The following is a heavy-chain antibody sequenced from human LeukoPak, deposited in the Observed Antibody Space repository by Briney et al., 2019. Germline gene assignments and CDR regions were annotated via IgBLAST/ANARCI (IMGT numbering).Heavy chain of an antibody. Sequence: GASVKVSCKASGYTFTSYGISWVRQAPGQGLEWMGWISGYDGNTDYAQKFQGRVTMTRNTSISTAYVELSSLRSEDTAVYYCARIPPPWDCSSTSCPSSNWFDPWGQGTLVTVSS. CDR3: ARIPPPWDCSSTSCPSSNWFDP. CDR2: ISGYDGNT. CDR1: GYTFTSYG. V-gene: IGHV1-18*01. J-gene: IGHJ5*02. D-gene: IGHD2-2*01.